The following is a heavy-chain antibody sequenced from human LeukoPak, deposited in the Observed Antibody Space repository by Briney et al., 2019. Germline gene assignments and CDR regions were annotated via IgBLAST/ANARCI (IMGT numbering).Heavy chain of an antibody. CDR2: IYTSGST. D-gene: IGHD5-12*01. V-gene: IGHV4-4*07. CDR3: ARASGGYSGYPPRVVWAQNFDY. Sequence: SETLSLTCTVSGGSISSYYWSWIRQPAGKGLEWIGRIYTSGSTNHNPSLKSRATMSVDTSKNQFSLKLSSVTAADTAVYYCARASGGYSGYPPRVVWAQNFDYWGQGTLVTVSP. J-gene: IGHJ4*02. CDR1: GGSISSYY.